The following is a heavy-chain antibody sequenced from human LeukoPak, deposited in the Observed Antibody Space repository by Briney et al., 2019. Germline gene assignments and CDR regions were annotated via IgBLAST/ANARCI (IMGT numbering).Heavy chain of an antibody. Sequence: PGGSLRLSCAASGFTFSSYAMSWVRQAPGKGLEWVSGISGSYGSTYYADSVKGRFTISRDNSKNTLSLQMNSLRAEDTAVYYCARSMVRGVIGGVDYWGQGTLVTVSS. CDR1: GFTFSSYA. V-gene: IGHV3-23*01. J-gene: IGHJ4*02. D-gene: IGHD3-10*01. CDR3: ARSMVRGVIGGVDY. CDR2: ISGSYGST.